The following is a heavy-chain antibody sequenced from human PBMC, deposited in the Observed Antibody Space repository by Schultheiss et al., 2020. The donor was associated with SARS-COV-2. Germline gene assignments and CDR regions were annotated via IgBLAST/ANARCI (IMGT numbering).Heavy chain of an antibody. D-gene: IGHD3-3*01. J-gene: IGHJ6*02. CDR2: IYYSGST. V-gene: IGHV4-38-2*02. CDR1: GYSISSGYY. CDR3: AKDLSPPPYDFWSGSLSNDYGMDV. Sequence: SETLSLTCTVSGYSISSGYYWGWIRQPPGKGLEWIGSIYYSGSTYYNPSLKSRVTISVDTSKNQFSLKLSSVTAEDTAVYYCAKDLSPPPYDFWSGSLSNDYGMDVWGQGTTVTVSS.